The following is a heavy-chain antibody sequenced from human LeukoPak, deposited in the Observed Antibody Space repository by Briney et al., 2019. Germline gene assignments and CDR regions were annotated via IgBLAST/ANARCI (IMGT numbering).Heavy chain of an antibody. CDR1: GYSFTSYW. V-gene: IGHV5-51*01. D-gene: IGHD5-12*01. J-gene: IGHJ4*02. Sequence: GESLKTSCKACGYSFTSYWIGWVRQLPGKGLEWMGIIYPGDSDTSYRPSFQGQVTISADKSISTAYLQWSSLKASDTAMYYCARTEGGYDGDYFDYWGQGTLVTVSS. CDR2: IYPGDSDT. CDR3: ARTEGGYDGDYFDY.